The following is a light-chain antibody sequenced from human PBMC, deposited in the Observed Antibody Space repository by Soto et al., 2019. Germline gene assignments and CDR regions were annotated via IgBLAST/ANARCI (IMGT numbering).Light chain of an antibody. CDR1: SSNLGNNN. J-gene: IGLJ2*01. V-gene: IGLV1-51*01. CDR2: DNS. CDR3: GAWDSSLSAVV. Sequence: QSVLTQPPLVSAAPGQKVTISCSGSSSNLGNNNVCWYQQLPGTAPKLLIYDNSNRPSGIPERFSGSKSGTSATLGITGLQTGDEADYYCGAWDSSLSAVVFGGGTKVTVL.